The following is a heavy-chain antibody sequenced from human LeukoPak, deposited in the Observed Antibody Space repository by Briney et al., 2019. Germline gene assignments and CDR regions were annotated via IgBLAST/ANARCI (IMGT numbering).Heavy chain of an antibody. J-gene: IGHJ4*02. CDR3: AKDGADTGLGY. V-gene: IGHV3-30*18. CDR1: GFTFSSYG. D-gene: IGHD1-14*01. Sequence: GGSLRLSCAASGFTFSSYGMHWVRQAPGKGLEWVAVISYDGSNKYYADSVKGRFTISRDNSKNTLYLQMNSLRAEDTAVYYCAKDGADTGLGYWGQGTLVTVSS. CDR2: ISYDGSNK.